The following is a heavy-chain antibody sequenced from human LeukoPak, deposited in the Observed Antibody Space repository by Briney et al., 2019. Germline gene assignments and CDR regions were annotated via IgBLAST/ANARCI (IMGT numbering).Heavy chain of an antibody. CDR1: GGTFSSYA. V-gene: IGHV1-69*01. CDR2: IIPIFGTE. J-gene: IGHJ4*02. CDR3: AREGLPYYYGSGSFSSPFDY. D-gene: IGHD3-10*01. Sequence: SVKVSCKASGGTFSSYAISWVRQAPGQGLEWMGGIIPIFGTENYAQKFQGRVTITADESTSTAYMELSSLRSEDTAVYYCAREGLPYYYGSGSFSSPFDYWGQGTLVTVSS.